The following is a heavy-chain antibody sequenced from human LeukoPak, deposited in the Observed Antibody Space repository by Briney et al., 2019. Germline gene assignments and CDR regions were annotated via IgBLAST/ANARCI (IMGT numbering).Heavy chain of an antibody. CDR1: GGSFSGYY. D-gene: IGHD6-13*01. CDR3: ARGPRSSWLLYFQH. CDR2: INHSGST. V-gene: IGHV4-34*01. J-gene: IGHJ1*01. Sequence: SETLSLTCAVYGGSFSGYYWSWIRQPPGKGLEWIGEINHSGSTNYNPSLKSRVTISVDTSKNQFSLKLSSVTAADTAVYYCARGPRSSWLLYFQHWGQGTLVTVSS.